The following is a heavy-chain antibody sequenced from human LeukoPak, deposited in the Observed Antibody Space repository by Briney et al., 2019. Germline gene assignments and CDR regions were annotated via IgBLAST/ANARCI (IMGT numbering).Heavy chain of an antibody. J-gene: IGHJ1*01. CDR2: ISGSST. CDR3: AKDRPHNLFGVVPEYFQH. Sequence: GGSLRLSCAASGFTFSSYAMSWVRQAPGKGLEWVSSISGSSTYYADSVKGRFTISRDNSKNTLYLQMNSLRAEDTAVYFCAKDRPHNLFGVVPEYFQHWGQGTLVTVSS. CDR1: GFTFSSYA. V-gene: IGHV3-23*01. D-gene: IGHD3-3*01.